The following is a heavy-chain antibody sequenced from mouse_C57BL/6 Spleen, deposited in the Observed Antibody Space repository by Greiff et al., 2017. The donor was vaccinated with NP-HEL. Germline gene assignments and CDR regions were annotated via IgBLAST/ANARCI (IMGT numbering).Heavy chain of an antibody. CDR3: ARQMIYDGYHYDAMDY. Sequence: QVQLKESGPGLVAPSQSLSITCTVSGFSLTSYGVHWVRQPPGKGLEWLVVIWSDGSTTYNSALNSRLSISTDNSKSQVFLKMNSLQTDDTAMYYWARQMIYDGYHYDAMDYWGQGTSVTVSS. D-gene: IGHD2-3*01. CDR1: GFSLTSYG. V-gene: IGHV2-6-1*01. J-gene: IGHJ4*01. CDR2: IWSDGST.